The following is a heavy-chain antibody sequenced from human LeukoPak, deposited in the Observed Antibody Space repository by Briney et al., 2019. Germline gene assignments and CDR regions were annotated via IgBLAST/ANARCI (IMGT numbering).Heavy chain of an antibody. CDR2: IYYSGST. V-gene: IGHV4-39*01. CDR3: ARLSSSSNDAFDI. D-gene: IGHD6-13*01. Sequence: SETLSLTCTVSGGSISSSSYYLGWIRQPPGKGLEWIGSIYYSGSTYYNPSLKSRVTISVDTSKNQFSLKLSSVTAADTAVYYCARLSSSSNDAFDIWGQGTMVTVSS. J-gene: IGHJ3*02. CDR1: GGSISSSSYY.